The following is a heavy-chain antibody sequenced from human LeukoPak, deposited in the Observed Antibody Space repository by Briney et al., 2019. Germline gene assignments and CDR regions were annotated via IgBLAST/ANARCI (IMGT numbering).Heavy chain of an antibody. J-gene: IGHJ3*02. CDR3: ARDLYYDILTGYFGVDAFDS. CDR2: INHSGST. CDR1: GESMSGYY. D-gene: IGHD3-9*01. Sequence: PSETLSLTCTVSGESMSGYYWGWIRQPPGKGLEWIGSINHSGSTYYNPSLKSRVTISVDTSKNQFSLKLSSVTAVDTAVYYCARDLYYDILTGYFGVDAFDSWGQGTMVTVSS. V-gene: IGHV4-38-2*02.